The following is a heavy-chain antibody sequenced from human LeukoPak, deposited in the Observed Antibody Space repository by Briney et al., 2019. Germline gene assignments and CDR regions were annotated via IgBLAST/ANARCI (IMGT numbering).Heavy chain of an antibody. CDR1: GYTFTDNF. CDR3: ARARTQYRDPFDY. Sequence: ASVKVSCKASGYTFTDNFLHWVRQAPGQGLEWMGWINPNSGGTNYAQRFQGRVTMTRDMSTSTVYMELSSLRSEDTAMYYCARARTQYRDPFDYWGQGTLVTVSS. D-gene: IGHD1-14*01. CDR2: INPNSGGT. V-gene: IGHV1-2*02. J-gene: IGHJ4*02.